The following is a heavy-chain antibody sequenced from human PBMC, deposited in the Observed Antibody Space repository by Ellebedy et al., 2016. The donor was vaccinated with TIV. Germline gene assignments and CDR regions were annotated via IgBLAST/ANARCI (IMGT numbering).Heavy chain of an antibody. J-gene: IGHJ5*02. CDR3: ARGVRGSGSYS. CDR2: IYSGGTT. V-gene: IGHV3-53*01. CDR1: GFIVTKDS. Sequence: GESLKISCAASGFIVTKDSMSWLRQAPGRGLEWFSVIYSGGTTYYADSVKGRFIISRDASKNTVFLQMNSLRAEDSAVYYCARGVRGSGSYSWGQGTLVTVSS. D-gene: IGHD3-10*01.